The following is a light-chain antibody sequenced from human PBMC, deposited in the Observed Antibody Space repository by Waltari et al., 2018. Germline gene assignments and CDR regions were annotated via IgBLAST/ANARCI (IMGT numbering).Light chain of an antibody. CDR2: RVS. CDR3: MQALETPWT. Sequence: DIVMTQTPLSLAVTPGEQASISCRSSQSLLHSNGYTYLYWFQQKPGQYTRLLLYRVSIRFSGVPDRFSGSGSGTDFTLKISRVEAEDVGIYYCMQALETPWTFGQGTKVEIK. V-gene: IGKV2-29*02. CDR1: QSLLHSNGYTY. J-gene: IGKJ1*01.